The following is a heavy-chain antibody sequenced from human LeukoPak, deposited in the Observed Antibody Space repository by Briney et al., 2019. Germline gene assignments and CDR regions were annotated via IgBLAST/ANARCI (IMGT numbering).Heavy chain of an antibody. CDR1: GFTVSSNY. CDR2: IYSGGST. J-gene: IGHJ4*02. CDR3: ATWSDAWEFDS. Sequence: GGSLRLSCAASGFTVSSNYMSWVRQAPGKGLEWVSVIYSGGSTYYADSVKGRFTISRDNTINSLYLQMSSLRAEDTAVYYCATWSDAWEFDSWGQGTLVSVSS. D-gene: IGHD1-26*01. V-gene: IGHV3-66*01.